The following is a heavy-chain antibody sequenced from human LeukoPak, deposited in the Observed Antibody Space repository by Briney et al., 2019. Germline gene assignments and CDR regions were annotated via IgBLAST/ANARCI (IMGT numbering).Heavy chain of an antibody. CDR2: INTEGTSI. J-gene: IGHJ4*02. Sequence: PGGSLRLSCAASGFTFTTYWMYWVRQAPGQGLVWVSRINTEGTSIAYADSVKGRFTISRNNAKNTVYLQMNSLGAEDTAVYYCARRDSYGYFFDYWGQGTLVTVSS. D-gene: IGHD5-18*01. V-gene: IGHV3-74*01. CDR1: GFTFTTYW. CDR3: ARRDSYGYFFDY.